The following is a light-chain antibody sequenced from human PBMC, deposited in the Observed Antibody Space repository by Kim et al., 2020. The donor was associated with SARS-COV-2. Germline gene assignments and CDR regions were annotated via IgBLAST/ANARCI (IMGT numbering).Light chain of an antibody. J-gene: IGKJ1*01. Sequence: STGEKATLSCAARRSLPSSSLAWYQRKAGPAPRVLIYGTSSRATGIPDRFSGSRSGTHFTLTISGLWPEDFAVYYCQQYESSPRTFGQGTKVDIK. CDR3: QQYESSPRT. V-gene: IGKV3-20*01. CDR1: RSLPSSS. CDR2: GTS.